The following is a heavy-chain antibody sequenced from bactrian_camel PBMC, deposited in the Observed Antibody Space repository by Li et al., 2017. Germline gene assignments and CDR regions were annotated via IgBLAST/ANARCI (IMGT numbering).Heavy chain of an antibody. J-gene: IGHJ6*01. CDR2: IYNPGGST. V-gene: IGHV3S54*01. Sequence: HVQLVESGGGSVQSGGSLRLSCVASQPSYSRYSMGWFRQTPGKQREGVAGIYNPGGSTYYGDSVKGRFTLSQENGNDTRTLQMNNVKLEDTAVYYCAVSVGNCDMSFRKEYFRFWGQGTQVTVS. D-gene: IGHD3*01. CDR3: AVSVGNCDMSFRKEYFRF. CDR1: QPSYSRYS.